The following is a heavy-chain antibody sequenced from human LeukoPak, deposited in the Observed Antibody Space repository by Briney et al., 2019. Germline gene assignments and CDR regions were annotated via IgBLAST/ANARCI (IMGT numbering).Heavy chain of an antibody. J-gene: IGHJ3*02. CDR3: ARIYVLLWFGDAERAFDI. D-gene: IGHD3-10*01. V-gene: IGHV4-34*01. Sequence: SETLSLTCAVYGGCFRGYYWSWIRQPPGKGLEWIGEINHSGSTNYNPSLKSRVTISVDTSQNQFSLKLSSVTASDPAVYYCARIYVLLWFGDAERAFDIWGQGTMVTVSS. CDR2: INHSGST. CDR1: GGCFRGYY.